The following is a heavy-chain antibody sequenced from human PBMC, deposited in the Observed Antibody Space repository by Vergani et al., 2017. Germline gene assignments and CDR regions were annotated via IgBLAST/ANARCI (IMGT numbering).Heavy chain of an antibody. CDR3: ARDGDSYGLPFDY. CDR1: GYTFTGYY. CDR2: INPNSGGT. J-gene: IGHJ4*02. D-gene: IGHD5-18*01. V-gene: IGHV1-2*02. Sequence: QVQLVQSGAEVKKPGASVKVSCKASGYTFTGYYMHWVRQAPGQGLEWMGWINPNSGGTNYAQKFQGRVTMTRDTSTSTVYMELSSLRSEDTAVYYCARDGDSYGLPFDYWGQGTLVTVSS.